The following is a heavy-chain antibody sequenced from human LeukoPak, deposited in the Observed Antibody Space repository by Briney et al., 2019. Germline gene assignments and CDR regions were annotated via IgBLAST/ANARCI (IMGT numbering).Heavy chain of an antibody. V-gene: IGHV1-8*01. CDR1: GYTFTSYD. J-gene: IGHJ3*02. CDR2: MNPNSGNT. D-gene: IGHD1-1*01. Sequence: ASVKVSCKASGYTFTSYDINWVRQATGQGLEWMGWMNPNSGNTGYAQKFQGRVTMTRNTSISTVYMELSSLRSEDTAVYYCASTQSAVRDAFDIWGQGTMVTVSS. CDR3: ASTQSAVRDAFDI.